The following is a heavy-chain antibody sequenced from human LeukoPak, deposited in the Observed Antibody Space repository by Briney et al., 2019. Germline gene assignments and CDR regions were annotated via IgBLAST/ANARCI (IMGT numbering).Heavy chain of an antibody. D-gene: IGHD3-16*01. Sequence: PGGSLRLSCAASGFTFSNYAMSWVRQAPGKGLEWVSGISWNSGSIGYADSVKGRFTISRDNAKNSLYLQMNSLRAEDTALYYCAKDTAGFGFDYMDVWGKGTTVTISS. V-gene: IGHV3-9*01. J-gene: IGHJ6*03. CDR1: GFTFSNYA. CDR2: ISWNSGSI. CDR3: AKDTAGFGFDYMDV.